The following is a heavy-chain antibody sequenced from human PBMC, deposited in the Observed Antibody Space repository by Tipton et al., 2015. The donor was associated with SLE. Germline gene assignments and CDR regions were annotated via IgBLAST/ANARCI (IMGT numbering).Heavy chain of an antibody. CDR2: ISYTGST. D-gene: IGHD6-6*01. J-gene: IGHJ4*02. CDR3: ATLSAGIASRRYFDN. V-gene: IGHV4-59*02. CDR1: GASVSSFC. Sequence: TLSLTCTVSGASVSSFCWAWIRQPPGKGLEWIGYISYTGSTSYNPSLESRLTMSVDTSKSQFSLRLTPVTAADTAVYYCATLSAGIASRRYFDNWGQGTLVSVSS.